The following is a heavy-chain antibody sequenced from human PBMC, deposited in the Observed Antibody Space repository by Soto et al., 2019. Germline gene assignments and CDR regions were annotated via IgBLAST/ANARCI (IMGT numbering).Heavy chain of an antibody. V-gene: IGHV4-59*12. CDR2: IYYSGST. Sequence: SETLSLTCTVSGGSISSYCWSWIRQPPGKGLEWIGYIYYSGSTNYNPSLKSRVTMSVDTSRNHLSLKLTSVTAADTAVYYCARVRGNQLLGWFDPWGQGTLVTVSS. CDR1: GGSISSYC. J-gene: IGHJ5*02. D-gene: IGHD2-2*01. CDR3: ARVRGNQLLGWFDP.